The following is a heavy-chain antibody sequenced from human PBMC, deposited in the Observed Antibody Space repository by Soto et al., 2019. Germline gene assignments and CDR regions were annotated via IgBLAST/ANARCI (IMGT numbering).Heavy chain of an antibody. Sequence: SVKVSCKASGGTFSSYAISWLRQAPGQGLEWMGGIIPIFGTANYAQKFQGRVTITADESTSTAYMELSSLRSEDTAVYYCARVDPSVPDAFDIWGQGTMVTVSS. CDR3: ARVDPSVPDAFDI. D-gene: IGHD1-1*01. CDR1: GGTFSSYA. J-gene: IGHJ3*02. V-gene: IGHV1-69*13. CDR2: IIPIFGTA.